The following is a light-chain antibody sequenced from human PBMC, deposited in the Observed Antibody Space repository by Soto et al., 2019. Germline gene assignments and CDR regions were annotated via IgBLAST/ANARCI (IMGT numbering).Light chain of an antibody. V-gene: IGLV2-11*01. CDR2: DVS. J-gene: IGLJ1*01. CDR1: SIYVGGYNY. Sequence: QSALTQPRSVSGSPGQSVTISCTGTSIYVGGYNYVSWYQQHPGKAPKPMIYDVSKRPSGVPDRFSGSKSGNTASLTISGLQADDEADYYCCSYAGSYTYVFGTGTKLTVL. CDR3: CSYAGSYTYV.